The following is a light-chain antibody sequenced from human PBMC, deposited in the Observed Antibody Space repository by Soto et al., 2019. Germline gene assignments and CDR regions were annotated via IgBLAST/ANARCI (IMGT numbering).Light chain of an antibody. CDR3: QQYGSSPLT. CDR2: GAS. Sequence: EIVLTQSPGTLSLSPGERATLSCRASQSVSSSYLAWYQQKPGQAPRLLIYGASSRATGIPDRFSGSGSGTDFPLTISRLEPEDFAVYYGQQYGSSPLTFGGGTTVEIK. CDR1: QSVSSSY. V-gene: IGKV3-20*01. J-gene: IGKJ4*01.